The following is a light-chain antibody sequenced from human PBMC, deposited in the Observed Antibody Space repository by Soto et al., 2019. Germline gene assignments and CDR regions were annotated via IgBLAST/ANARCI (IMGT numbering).Light chain of an antibody. CDR2: SNN. J-gene: IGLJ1*01. CDR3: AAWDDSLTYV. V-gene: IGLV1-44*01. CDR1: SSNIESNT. Sequence: QSVLTQPPSASGTPGQRVTISCSGSSSNIESNTVTWYQQLPGTAPKLVIYSNNQRPSGVPDRFSGSKSGTSASLAISGLQSEDEADYYCAAWDDSLTYVFGTGTKLTVL.